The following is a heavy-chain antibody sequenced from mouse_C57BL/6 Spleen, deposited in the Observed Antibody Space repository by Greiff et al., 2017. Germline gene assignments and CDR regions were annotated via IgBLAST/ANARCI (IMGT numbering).Heavy chain of an antibody. Sequence: QVQLQQPGAELVRPGSSVKLSCKASGYTFTSYWMDWVKQRPGQGLEWIGNIYPSDSETHYNQKFKDKATLTVDKSSSTAYMQLSSLTSEDSAVYYCAVITTVVAHWYFDVWGTGTTVTVSS. D-gene: IGHD1-1*01. J-gene: IGHJ1*03. V-gene: IGHV1-61*01. CDR3: AVITTVVAHWYFDV. CDR2: IYPSDSET. CDR1: GYTFTSYW.